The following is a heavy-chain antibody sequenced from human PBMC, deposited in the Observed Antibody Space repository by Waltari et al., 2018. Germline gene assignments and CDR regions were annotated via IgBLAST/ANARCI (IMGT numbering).Heavy chain of an antibody. J-gene: IGHJ4*02. CDR1: GYTFTSYG. D-gene: IGHD3-3*01. CDR3: ARVTRFGVVMSPFDY. V-gene: IGHV1-18*01. Sequence: QVQLVQSGAEVKKPGASVKVSCKASGYTFTSYGISWVRQAPGHGLEWMGWISAYNGNTNYAQKLQGRVTMTTDTSTSTAYMELRSLSSDDTAVYYCARVTRFGVVMSPFDYWGQGTLVTVSS. CDR2: ISAYNGNT.